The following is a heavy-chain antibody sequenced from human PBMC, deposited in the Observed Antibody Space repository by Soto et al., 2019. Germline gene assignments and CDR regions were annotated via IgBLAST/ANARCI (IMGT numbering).Heavy chain of an antibody. J-gene: IGHJ5*02. Sequence: SETLSLTCTVSGGSISSGGYYWSWIRQHPGKGLEWIGYIYYSGSTYYNPSLKSRVTISVDTSKNQFSLKLSSVTAADTAVYYCARGAGDYDFWSGLSSNWFDPWGQGTLVTVPQ. V-gene: IGHV4-31*03. CDR3: ARGAGDYDFWSGLSSNWFDP. D-gene: IGHD3-3*01. CDR2: IYYSGST. CDR1: GGSISSGGYY.